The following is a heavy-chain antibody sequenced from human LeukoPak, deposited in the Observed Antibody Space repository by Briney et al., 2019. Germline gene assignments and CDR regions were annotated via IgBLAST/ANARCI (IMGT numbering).Heavy chain of an antibody. J-gene: IGHJ6*04. V-gene: IGHV1-2*04. CDR2: INPNSGGT. D-gene: IGHD1-1*01. CDR3: ARDSTTGTTGFGMDV. CDR1: GYTFTGYY. Sequence: ASVKVSCKASGYTFTGYYMHWVRQAPGQGLEWMGWINPNSGGTNYAQKFQGCVTMTRDTSISTAYMELSRLRSDDTAVYYCARDSTTGTTGFGMDVWGKGTTVTVSS.